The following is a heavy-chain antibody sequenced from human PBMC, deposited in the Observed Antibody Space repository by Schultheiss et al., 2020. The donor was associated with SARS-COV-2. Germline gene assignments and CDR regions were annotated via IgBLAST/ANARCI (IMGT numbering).Heavy chain of an antibody. D-gene: IGHD4-11*01. CDR3: AREGARLQSNPYDY. CDR2: IIPIFGTA. J-gene: IGHJ4*02. Sequence: SVKVSCKASGGTFSSYAISWVRQAPGQGLEWMGGIIPIFGTANYAQKFQGRVTITADKSTSTAYMELSSLRSDDTAVYYCAREGARLQSNPYDYWGQGTLVTVSS. V-gene: IGHV1-69*06. CDR1: GGTFSSYA.